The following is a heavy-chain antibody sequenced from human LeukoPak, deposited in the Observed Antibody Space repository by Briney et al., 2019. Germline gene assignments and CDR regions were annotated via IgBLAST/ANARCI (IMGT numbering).Heavy chain of an antibody. CDR3: AKVLNQGWYLDY. CDR1: GFTFSSYA. V-gene: IGHV3-23*01. Sequence: GGSLRLSCAAFGFTFSSYAMTWVRQAPGKGLEWVSAISGNSGSIYYADSVKGRFAISRDNSQNTLYLQMNSLRAEDTALYYCAKVLNQGWYLDYRGQGTLVTVSS. CDR2: ISGNSGSI. D-gene: IGHD6-19*01. J-gene: IGHJ4*02.